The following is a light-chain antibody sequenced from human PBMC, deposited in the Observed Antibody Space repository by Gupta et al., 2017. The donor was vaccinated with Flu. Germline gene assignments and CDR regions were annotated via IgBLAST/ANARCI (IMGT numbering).Light chain of an antibody. CDR3: QQGFRFPIT. CDR2: DVS. J-gene: IGKJ4*01. Sequence: DIQMSQSPSFLSASVGDRVTISCRASQSVSGYVNWYQQRPGKAPKLLISDVSNLQSGVPSKFSGSGSGTDFTLTISNLQPEDSATYYCQQGFRFPITFGGRTKVDIK. V-gene: IGKV1-39*01. CDR1: QSVSGY.